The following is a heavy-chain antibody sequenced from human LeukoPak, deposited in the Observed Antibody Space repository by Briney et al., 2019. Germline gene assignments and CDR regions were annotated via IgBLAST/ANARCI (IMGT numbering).Heavy chain of an antibody. CDR3: ARGIGVGLTDY. V-gene: IGHV3-21*01. Sequence: PGGSLRLSCAASGFTFSSYAMSWVRQAPGKGLEWVSSISSSSSYIYYADSVKGRFTISRDNAKNSLYLQMNSLRAEDTAVYYCARGIGVGLTDYWGQGTLVTVSS. CDR2: ISSSSSYI. D-gene: IGHD3-22*01. J-gene: IGHJ4*02. CDR1: GFTFSSYA.